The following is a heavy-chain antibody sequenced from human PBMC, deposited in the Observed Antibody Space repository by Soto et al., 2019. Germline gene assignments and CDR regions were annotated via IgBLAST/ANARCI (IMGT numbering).Heavy chain of an antibody. J-gene: IGHJ4*02. CDR3: ARGPLVYCCSTSCYDYTHDFDY. V-gene: IGHV4-34*01. Sequence: QVQLQQWGAGLLKPSETLSLTCAVYGGSFSGYYWSWIRQPPGKGLEWIGEINHSGSTNYNPSLKRRVTISVDTSKNQFSLKLSSVTAAVTAVYYCARGPLVYCCSTSCYDYTHDFDYWGQGTLVTVSS. CDR2: INHSGST. D-gene: IGHD2-2*01. CDR1: GGSFSGYY.